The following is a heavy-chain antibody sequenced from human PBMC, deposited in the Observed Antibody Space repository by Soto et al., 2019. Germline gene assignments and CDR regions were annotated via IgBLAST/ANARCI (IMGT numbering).Heavy chain of an antibody. CDR1: GYDFSAFW. CDR2: IYPGDSDV. Sequence: DVQLVQSGAEVKKPGESLRISCKGSGYDFSAFWINWVRQMPGKGLEWMGTIYPGDSDVRYSPSFQGQVTISVDKSLSLAYWQWSSLKAADTAIYYCARTDYGSGTFDSWGQGTLVTVSS. J-gene: IGHJ4*02. CDR3: ARTDYGSGTFDS. V-gene: IGHV5-51*03. D-gene: IGHD3-10*01.